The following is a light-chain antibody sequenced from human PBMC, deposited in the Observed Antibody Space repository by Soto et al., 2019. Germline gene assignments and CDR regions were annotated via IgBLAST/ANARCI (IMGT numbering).Light chain of an antibody. V-gene: IGLV2-8*01. Sequence: QSALTQPPSASGSPGQSVTISCTGASSDVGGNDYVSWYQHHPGKVPKLMIFEVNKRPSGVPHRFSGSKSGNTASLTVSGLQAEDGADYYCCSYGFAGSDYLVFGGGTKVTVL. CDR1: SSDVGGNDY. J-gene: IGLJ3*02. CDR2: EVN. CDR3: CSYGFAGSDYLV.